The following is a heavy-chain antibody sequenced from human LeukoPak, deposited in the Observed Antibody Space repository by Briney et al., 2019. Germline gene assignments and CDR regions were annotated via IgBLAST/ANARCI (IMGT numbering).Heavy chain of an antibody. CDR1: GFTFSNAW. J-gene: IGHJ4*02. CDR2: IKSKTDGGTT. Sequence: PGGSLRLSCAASGFTFSNAWMSWVRQAPGKGLEWVGRIKSKTDGGTTDYAAPVKGRFTISRDDSKNTLYLQMNSLKTEDTAVYYCTTDSRGDTTMVRGVIWNDYWGQGTLVTVSS. D-gene: IGHD3-10*01. CDR3: TTDSRGDTTMVRGVIWNDY. V-gene: IGHV3-15*01.